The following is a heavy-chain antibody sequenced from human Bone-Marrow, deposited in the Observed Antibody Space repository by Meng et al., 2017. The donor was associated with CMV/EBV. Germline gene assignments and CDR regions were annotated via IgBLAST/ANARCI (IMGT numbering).Heavy chain of an antibody. D-gene: IGHD6-13*01. V-gene: IGHV1-69*02. Sequence: KISCKASGGTFSSYTISWVRQAPGQGLEWMGRIIPILGIANYAQKFQGRVTITADKSTSTAYMELSSLRSEDTAVYYCARVNVGSSWPYYYYYGMDVWGQGTTVTVSS. CDR2: IIPILGIA. CDR1: GGTFSSYT. CDR3: ARVNVGSSWPYYYYYGMDV. J-gene: IGHJ6*02.